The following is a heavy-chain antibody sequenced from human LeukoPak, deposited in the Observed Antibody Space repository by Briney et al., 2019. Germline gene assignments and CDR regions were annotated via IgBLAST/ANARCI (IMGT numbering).Heavy chain of an antibody. CDR3: ARQVGYCTNGVCPLDY. CDR1: GFTFDDYA. J-gene: IGHJ4*02. D-gene: IGHD2-8*01. V-gene: IGHV3-9*01. Sequence: GRSLRLSCAASGFTFDDYAMHWVRQAPGKGLEWVSGISWNSGSIGYADSVKGRFTISRDNAKNSLYLQMNSLRAEDTALYYCARQVGYCTNGVCPLDYWGQGTLVTVSS. CDR2: ISWNSGSI.